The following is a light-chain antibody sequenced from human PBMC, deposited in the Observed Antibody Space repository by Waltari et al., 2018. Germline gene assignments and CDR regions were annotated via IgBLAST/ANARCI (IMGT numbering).Light chain of an antibody. CDR2: WAS. CDR1: QSVLYSSDNKNY. Sequence: DFVMTQSPDSLAVSLGERATIHCKSSQSVLYSSDNKNYLAWYQQKAGQPPKLLLYWASTRESGVPDRFSGSGSGTDFTLTISSLQAEDVAVYYCQQYYSTPLTFGGGTKVEIK. CDR3: QQYYSTPLT. J-gene: IGKJ4*01. V-gene: IGKV4-1*01.